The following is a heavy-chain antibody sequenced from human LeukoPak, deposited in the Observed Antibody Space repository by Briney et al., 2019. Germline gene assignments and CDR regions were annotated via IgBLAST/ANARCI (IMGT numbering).Heavy chain of an antibody. V-gene: IGHV3-23*01. J-gene: IGHJ4*02. D-gene: IGHD3-10*01. CDR3: AKASGTHFDD. Sequence: GGSLRLSCAASGFTFSGYAMRWVRQAPGKGLEWVSAISGSGSGTYYADSVKGRFTTSRDNSKNTLYLQMNSLRTEDTAVHYCAKASGTHFDDWGQGTLVTVSS. CDR2: ISGSGSGT. CDR1: GFTFSGYA.